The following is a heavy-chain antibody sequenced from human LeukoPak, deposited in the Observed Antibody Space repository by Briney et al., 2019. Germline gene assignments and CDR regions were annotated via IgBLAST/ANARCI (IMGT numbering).Heavy chain of an antibody. CDR3: ARELYCSSTSCSNGNWFDP. Sequence: GGSLRLSCAASGFTFSSYWMSWVRQAPGKGLEWVANIKQDGSEKYYVDSVKGRFTISRDNAKDSLYLQMNSLRAEDTAVYYCARELYCSSTSCSNGNWFDPWGQGTLVTVSS. CDR2: IKQDGSEK. V-gene: IGHV3-7*01. J-gene: IGHJ5*02. D-gene: IGHD2-2*01. CDR1: GFTFSSYW.